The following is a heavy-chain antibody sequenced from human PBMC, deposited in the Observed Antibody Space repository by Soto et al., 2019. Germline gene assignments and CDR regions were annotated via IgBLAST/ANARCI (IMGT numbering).Heavy chain of an antibody. V-gene: IGHV3-53*01. Sequence: LRLCWSVAGGTGVSHDRSWISKDQGKGPEWVSVIYSEGTPYYADSVKGRFTISRENSNNTLYLHMNNLRAEDTAVYYCARSTYYDILTGPYYYSAMDVLGQGTTVTV. CDR3: ARSTYYDILTGPYYYSAMDV. J-gene: IGHJ6*02. CDR2: IYSEGTP. D-gene: IGHD3-9*01. CDR1: GGTGVSHD.